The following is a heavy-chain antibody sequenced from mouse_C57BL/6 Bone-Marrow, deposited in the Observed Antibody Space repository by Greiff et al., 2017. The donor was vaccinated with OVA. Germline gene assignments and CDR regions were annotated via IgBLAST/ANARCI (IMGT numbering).Heavy chain of an antibody. J-gene: IGHJ1*03. CDR2: ISSGSSTI. Sequence: DVKLVESGGGLVKPGGSLKLSCAASGFTFSDYGMHWVRQAPEKGLEWVAYISSGSSTIYYADTVKGRFTISSDNAKNTLFLQMTSLRSEDTAMYYCARDYGSRRGYFDVWGTGTTVTVSS. CDR3: ARDYGSRRGYFDV. D-gene: IGHD1-1*01. CDR1: GFTFSDYG. V-gene: IGHV5-17*01.